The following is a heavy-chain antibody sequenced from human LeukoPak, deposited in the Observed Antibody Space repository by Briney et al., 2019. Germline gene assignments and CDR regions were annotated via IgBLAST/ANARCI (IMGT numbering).Heavy chain of an antibody. CDR3: ARASWFGESDY. D-gene: IGHD3-10*01. J-gene: IGHJ4*02. CDR2: IYHSGST. Sequence: SQTLSLTCTVSGGSISSGGYYWSWIRQPPGKGLEWIGYIYHSGSTYYNPSLKSRVTISVDRSKNQFSLKLSSVTAADTAVYYCARASWFGESDYWGQGTLVTVSS. CDR1: GGSISSGGYY. V-gene: IGHV4-30-2*01.